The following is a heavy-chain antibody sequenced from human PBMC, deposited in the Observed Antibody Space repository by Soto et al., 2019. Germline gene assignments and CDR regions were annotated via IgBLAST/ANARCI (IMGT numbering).Heavy chain of an antibody. J-gene: IGHJ5*02. D-gene: IGHD2-2*01. CDR2: ISAYNGNT. CDR1: GYTFTSYG. V-gene: IGHV1-18*01. CDR3: ARVAPQYCSSTSCYEPKYNWFDP. Sequence: ASVKVSCKASGYTFTSYGISWVRQAPGQGLEWMGWISAYNGNTNYAQKLQGRVTMTTDTSTSTAYMELRSLRSDDTAVYYCARVAPQYCSSTSCYEPKYNWFDPWGQGTLVTVS.